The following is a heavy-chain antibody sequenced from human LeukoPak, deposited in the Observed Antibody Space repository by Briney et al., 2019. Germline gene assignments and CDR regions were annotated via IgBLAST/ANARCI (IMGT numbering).Heavy chain of an antibody. J-gene: IGHJ4*02. CDR2: ISSSSSYI. CDR3: ARMEDYGDSKSDY. CDR1: VFTFSSYS. Sequence: PGGSLRLSCAASVFTFSSYSMNWVRQAPGKGLEGVSSISSSSSYIYYADSVKGRFTISRDNAKNSLYLQMNSLRAEDTAVYYCARMEDYGDSKSDYWGQGTLVTVSS. D-gene: IGHD4-17*01. V-gene: IGHV3-21*01.